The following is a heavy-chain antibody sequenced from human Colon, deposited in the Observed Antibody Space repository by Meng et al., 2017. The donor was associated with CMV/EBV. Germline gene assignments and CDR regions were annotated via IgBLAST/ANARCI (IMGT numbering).Heavy chain of an antibody. CDR1: GFNFSDYY. D-gene: IGHD6-6*01. CDR3: AKTAEYSSSSAAFDP. Sequence: GGSLRLSCAASGFNFSDYYMSWIRQAPGKGLDWISYITNSGITTYYADSVRDRFTISRDNAKNSLYLQMNSLRADDTAVYYCAKTAEYSSSSAAFDPWGQGTLVTVSS. J-gene: IGHJ5*02. CDR2: ITNSGITT. V-gene: IGHV3-11*01.